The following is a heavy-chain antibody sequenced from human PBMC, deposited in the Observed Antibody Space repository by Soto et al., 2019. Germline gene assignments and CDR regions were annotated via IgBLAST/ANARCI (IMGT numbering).Heavy chain of an antibody. CDR2: ISYNGGST. V-gene: IGHV3-64*01. J-gene: IGHJ6*03. Sequence: VQLVESGGGLVQPGGSLRLSCAASGFSFSDYAMHWVRQAPGKGLEYVSAISYNGGSTYYANSVKGRFTISRDNSKNTLYLQMGSLRDDDMAVYYCARVVGGGYRSFGYNYYYMDVWGKGTTVTVSS. CDR1: GFSFSDYA. D-gene: IGHD3-16*02. CDR3: ARVVGGGYRSFGYNYYYMDV.